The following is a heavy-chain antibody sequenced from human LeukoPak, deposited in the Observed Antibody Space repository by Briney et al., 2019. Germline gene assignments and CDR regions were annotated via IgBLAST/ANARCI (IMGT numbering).Heavy chain of an antibody. CDR1: GFTFSGYS. J-gene: IGHJ4*02. Sequence: PGGSLRLSCAASGFTFSGYSMTWVRQAPGKGLEWVSSISSSSSYIYYADSVKGRFTISRDNAKNSLFLQMNSLRAEDTAVYYCARAWVEDTAMVDYWGQGTLVTVSS. V-gene: IGHV3-21*01. CDR2: ISSSSSYI. D-gene: IGHD5-18*01. CDR3: ARAWVEDTAMVDY.